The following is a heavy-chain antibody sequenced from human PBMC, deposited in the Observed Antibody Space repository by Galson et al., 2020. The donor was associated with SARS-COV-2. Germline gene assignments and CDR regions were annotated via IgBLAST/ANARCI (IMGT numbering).Heavy chain of an antibody. D-gene: IGHD6-19*01. CDR1: GGSVSGDTYY. V-gene: IGHV4-61*01. Sequence: SQTLSLTCSVSGGSVSGDTYYWSWIRQSPGKGLEWIAYVHDSGSTIYNPSLRSRVVISLDSSTNQFSLRLTSVTSADTAVYFCARGNQYTSGWPFFDYWGQGTLVTVSS. CDR3: ARGNQYTSGWPFFDY. CDR2: VHDSGST. J-gene: IGHJ4*02.